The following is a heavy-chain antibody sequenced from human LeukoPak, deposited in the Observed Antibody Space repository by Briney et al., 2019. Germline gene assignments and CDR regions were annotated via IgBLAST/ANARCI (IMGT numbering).Heavy chain of an antibody. V-gene: IGHV1-18*01. J-gene: IGHJ4*02. Sequence: ASVKVSCKASGYTFTSYGINWVRQAPGQGLEWMGWISAYNGNTNYAQKLQGRVTMTTDTSTSTVYMELSSLRSEDTAVYYCARDAYSGYPADYWGQGTLVTVSS. CDR1: GYTFTSYG. CDR3: ARDAYSGYPADY. CDR2: ISAYNGNT. D-gene: IGHD5-12*01.